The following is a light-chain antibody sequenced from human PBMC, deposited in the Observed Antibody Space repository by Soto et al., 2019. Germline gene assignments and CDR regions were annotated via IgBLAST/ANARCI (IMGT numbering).Light chain of an antibody. CDR2: EAS. V-gene: IGKV3-15*01. Sequence: EIVMTQSPATLSVSPGERATLSCRASQSVARKLAWYQQKPGQAPRLLIHEASIRATGIPARFSGSGSGTEFTLTISSLQSEDFAVYYCQQYSTYTPRTFGQGTKVDIK. J-gene: IGKJ1*01. CDR1: QSVARK. CDR3: QQYSTYTPRT.